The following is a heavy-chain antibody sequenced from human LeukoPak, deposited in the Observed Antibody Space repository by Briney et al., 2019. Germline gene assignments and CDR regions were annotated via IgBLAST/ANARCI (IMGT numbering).Heavy chain of an antibody. J-gene: IGHJ4*02. D-gene: IGHD6-19*01. CDR1: GFTFSSYE. CDR3: ARGGPVAGMGNYFDY. Sequence: GGSLRLSCAASGFTFSSYEMNWVRQAPGKGLEWVSYISSSGSTIYYADSVKGRFTISRDNAKNSLYLQMNSLRAEDTAVYYCARGGPVAGMGNYFDYWGQGTRVTVSS. V-gene: IGHV3-48*03. CDR2: ISSSGSTI.